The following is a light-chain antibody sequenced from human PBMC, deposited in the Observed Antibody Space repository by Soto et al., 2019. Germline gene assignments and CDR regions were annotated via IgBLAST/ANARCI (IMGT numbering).Light chain of an antibody. V-gene: IGKV3-11*01. Sequence: EIVMIQSPDTLSVSPGERATLSCRASQSVSSYLAWYQQKPGQAPRLLIYDTSNRATGVPARFSGSGSGTDFTLTISSLEPEDCAIYYCQQRQYWPPTTFGQGTRLEI. CDR1: QSVSSY. J-gene: IGKJ5*01. CDR2: DTS. CDR3: QQRQYWPPTT.